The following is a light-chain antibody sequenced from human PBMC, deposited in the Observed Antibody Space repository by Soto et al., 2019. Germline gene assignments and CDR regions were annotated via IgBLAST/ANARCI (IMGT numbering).Light chain of an antibody. J-gene: IGKJ1*01. Sequence: EIVMTQSPATLSVSPGERATLSCRASQSVSSNLAWYQQKPCQAPRLLIYGASTRAPGIPARFSGSGSGTACTLTISSQQSEDFAVYYCQQYNNWPPWTFGQGTNVEIK. CDR3: QQYNNWPPWT. CDR2: GAS. V-gene: IGKV3-15*01. CDR1: QSVSSN.